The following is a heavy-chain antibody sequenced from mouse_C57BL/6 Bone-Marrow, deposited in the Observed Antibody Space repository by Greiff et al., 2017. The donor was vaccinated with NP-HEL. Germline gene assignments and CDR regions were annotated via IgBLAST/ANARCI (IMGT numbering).Heavy chain of an antibody. J-gene: IGHJ4*01. CDR2: INYDGSST. CDR3: AREGGLRRRTYAMDY. D-gene: IGHD2-4*01. V-gene: IGHV5-16*01. CDR1: GFTFSDYY. Sequence: VKVVESEGGLVQPGSSMKLSCTASGFTFSDYYMAWVRQVPEKGLEWVANINYDGSSTYYLDSLKSRFIISRDNAKNILYLQMRSLKSEDTATYYCAREGGLRRRTYAMDYWGQGTSVTVSS.